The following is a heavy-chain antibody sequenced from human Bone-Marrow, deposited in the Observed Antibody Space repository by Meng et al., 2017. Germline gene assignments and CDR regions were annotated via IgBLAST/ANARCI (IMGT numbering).Heavy chain of an antibody. J-gene: IGHJ6*02. CDR2: ISSSGSTI. D-gene: IGHD5-12*01. V-gene: IGHV3-11*04. CDR1: GFTFSDYY. CDR3: ARVYGTLRVATLLTYGMDV. Sequence: GESLKISCAASGFTFSDYYMSWIRQAPGKGLEWVSYISSSGSTIYYADSVKGRFTISRDNAKNSLYLQMNSLRAEDTAVYYCARVYGTLRVATLLTYGMDVWGQGTMVTVSS.